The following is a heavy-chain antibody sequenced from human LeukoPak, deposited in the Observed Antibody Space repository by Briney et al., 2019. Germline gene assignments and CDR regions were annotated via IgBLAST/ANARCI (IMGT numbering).Heavy chain of an antibody. J-gene: IGHJ4*02. CDR1: GSTFSSYA. V-gene: IGHV3-23*01. D-gene: IGHD6-13*01. CDR2: ISGSGGST. CDR3: AKASSSWYTKPFDY. Sequence: GGSLRLSCAASGSTFSSYAMSWVRQAPGKGLEWVSAISGSGGSTYYADSVKGRFTISRDNSKNTLYLQMNSLRAEDTAVYYCAKASSSWYTKPFDYWGQGTLVTVSS.